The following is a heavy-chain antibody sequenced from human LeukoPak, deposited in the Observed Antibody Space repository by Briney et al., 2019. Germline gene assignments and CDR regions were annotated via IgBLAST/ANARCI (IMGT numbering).Heavy chain of an antibody. CDR2: ISAYNGNT. Sequence: GASVKVSCTASGYTFTSYGISWVRQAPGQGLEWMGWISAYNGNTNYAQKLQGRVTMTTDTSTSTAYMELRSLRSDDPAVYYCARSTSYDFWSGYYSTSYYYYGMAVWGQGTTVTVSS. CDR3: ARSTSYDFWSGYYSTSYYYYGMAV. J-gene: IGHJ6*02. V-gene: IGHV1-18*01. D-gene: IGHD3-3*01. CDR1: GYTFTSYG.